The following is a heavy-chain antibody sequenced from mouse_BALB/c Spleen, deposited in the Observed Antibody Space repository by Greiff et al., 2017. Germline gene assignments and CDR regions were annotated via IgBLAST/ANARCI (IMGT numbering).Heavy chain of an antibody. V-gene: IGHV7-3*02. CDR2: IRNKANGYTT. J-gene: IGHJ4*01. CDR3: ARGGHYYGSSYKGKLDAMDY. Sequence: EVQLVESGGGLVQPGGSLRLSCATSGFTFTDYYMSWVRQPPGKALEWLGFIRNKANGYTTEYSASVKGRFTISRDNSQSILYLQMNTLRAEDSATYYCARGGHYYGSSYKGKLDAMDYWGQGTSVTVSS. D-gene: IGHD1-1*01. CDR1: GFTFTDYY.